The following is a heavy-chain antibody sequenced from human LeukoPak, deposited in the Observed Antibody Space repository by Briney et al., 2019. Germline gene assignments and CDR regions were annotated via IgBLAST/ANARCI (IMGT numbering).Heavy chain of an antibody. Sequence: ASVKVSCKASGHTFTSYDIKWVRQATGQGLEWMGWMNPNSGNTGYAQKFQGRVTMTRNTSISTAYMELSSLRSEDTAVYYCARNLMVRGFALGYWGQGTLVTVSS. J-gene: IGHJ4*02. V-gene: IGHV1-8*01. D-gene: IGHD3-10*01. CDR2: MNPNSGNT. CDR3: ARNLMVRGFALGY. CDR1: GHTFTSYD.